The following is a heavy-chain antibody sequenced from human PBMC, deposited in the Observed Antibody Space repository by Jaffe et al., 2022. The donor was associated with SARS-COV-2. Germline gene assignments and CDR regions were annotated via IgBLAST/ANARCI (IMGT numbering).Heavy chain of an antibody. CDR1: GGSLSGYY. D-gene: IGHD1-26*01. V-gene: IGHV4-34*01. CDR3: ARGRGGSQMFVFDI. J-gene: IGHJ3*02. CDR2: INDSGST. Sequence: QVQLQQWGAGLLKPSETLSLTCDVNGGSLSGYYWIWIRQPPGKGLEWIGKINDSGSTNYKPSLKSRVTISIDTSTNQISLKLSSVTAADTAVYYCARGRGGSQMFVFDIWGQGTMVTVSS.